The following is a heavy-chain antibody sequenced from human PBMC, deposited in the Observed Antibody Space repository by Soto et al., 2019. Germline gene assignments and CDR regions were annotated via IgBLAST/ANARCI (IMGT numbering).Heavy chain of an antibody. CDR3: ARERRDAYNLFCGMDV. J-gene: IGHJ6*02. V-gene: IGHV1-18*01. D-gene: IGHD1-1*01. Sequence: QVQLVQSGAEVKKPGASVKVSCKASGYTFSSYGISWVRQAPGQGLEWMGWISAYNDDTNYAQILQGRVTMTTDTSTSTAYMELRSLRSDDTAVYYCARERRDAYNLFCGMDVWDQGTTVTVSS. CDR2: ISAYNDDT. CDR1: GYTFSSYG.